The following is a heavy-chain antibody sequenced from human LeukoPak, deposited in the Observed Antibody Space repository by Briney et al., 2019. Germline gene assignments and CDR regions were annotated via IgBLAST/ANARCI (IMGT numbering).Heavy chain of an antibody. CDR3: ARIKYGDYVLDY. V-gene: IGHV1-46*01. CDR1: GYTFINYY. CDR2: INPSGGST. D-gene: IGHD4-17*01. J-gene: IGHJ4*02. Sequence: ASVKVSCKASGYTFINYYMHWVRQAPGQGLEWMGIINPSGGSTSYAQKFQGRVTMTRDTSTSTVYMELRSLRSEDTAVYYCARIKYGDYVLDYWGQGTLVTVSS.